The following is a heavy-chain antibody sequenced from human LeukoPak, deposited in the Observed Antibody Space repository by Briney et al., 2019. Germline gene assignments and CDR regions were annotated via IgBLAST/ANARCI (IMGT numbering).Heavy chain of an antibody. V-gene: IGHV3-21*01. J-gene: IGHJ6*03. CDR3: ARDLEDDYYYYMDV. Sequence: GGSLRLSCAASGLTFSSYSMNWVRQAPGKGLEWVSSISSSSSYIYYADSVKGRFTISRDNAKNSLYLQMNSLRAEDTAVYYCARDLEDDYYYYMDVWGKGTTVTVSS. CDR2: ISSSSSYI. CDR1: GLTFSSYS. D-gene: IGHD5-24*01.